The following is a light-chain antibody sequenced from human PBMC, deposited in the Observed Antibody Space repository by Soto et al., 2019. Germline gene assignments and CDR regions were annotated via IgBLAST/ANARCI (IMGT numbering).Light chain of an antibody. CDR1: QSITNC. V-gene: IGKV1-5*03. J-gene: IGKJ2*01. CDR2: DAS. CDR3: QQHNPYSPYT. Sequence: DIQMTQSPSTLSASVGDRVTITCRASQSITNCLAWYQQKPGKAPKLLIFDASSLRSGVPSRFSGSGSVTEFTLTISSLQPEDFATYYCQQHNPYSPYTFGQGTKLEIK.